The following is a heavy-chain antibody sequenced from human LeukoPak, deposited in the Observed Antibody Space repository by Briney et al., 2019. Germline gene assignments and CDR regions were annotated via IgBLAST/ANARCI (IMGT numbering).Heavy chain of an antibody. CDR2: ISSSSSYI. CDR1: GFAFSSYS. J-gene: IGHJ6*03. V-gene: IGHV3-21*01. CDR3: AREGRGYDLHYMDV. D-gene: IGHD3-22*01. Sequence: GRSLRLSCAASGFAFSSYSMNWVRQAPGKGLEWVSSISSSSSYIYYADSVKGRFTISRDNAKNSLYLQMNSLRAEDTAVYYCAREGRGYDLHYMDVWGKGTTVTVSS.